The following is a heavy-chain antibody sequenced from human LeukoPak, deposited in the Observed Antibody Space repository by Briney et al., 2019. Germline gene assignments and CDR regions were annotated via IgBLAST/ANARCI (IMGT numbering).Heavy chain of an antibody. CDR2: IEQDGSEK. J-gene: IGHJ6*02. Sequence: GGSLRLSCAASGFSFSSYWMSRVRQAPGKGLEWVANIEQDGSEKNYVDSVKGRFTISRDNAKNSLSLQMYSLRAEDTAVYYCARARLSMDVWGQGTTVTVSS. CDR3: ARARLSMDV. V-gene: IGHV3-7*01. CDR1: GFSFSSYW.